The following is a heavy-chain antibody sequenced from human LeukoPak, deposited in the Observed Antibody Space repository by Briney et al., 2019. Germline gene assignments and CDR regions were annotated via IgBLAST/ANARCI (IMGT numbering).Heavy chain of an antibody. J-gene: IGHJ6*03. CDR3: ARVALEGYYMDV. CDR2: IIPIFGTA. Sequence: GSSVKVSCKASGGTFSSYAISWVRQAPGQGLEWMGGIIPIFGTANYAQKFQGRVTITADKSTSTAYMELSSLRSEDTAVYYCARVALEGYYMDVWGKGTTVTISS. V-gene: IGHV1-69*06. CDR1: GGTFSSYA.